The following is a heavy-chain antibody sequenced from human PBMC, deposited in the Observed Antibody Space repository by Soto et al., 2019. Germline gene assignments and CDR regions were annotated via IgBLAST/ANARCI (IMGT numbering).Heavy chain of an antibody. J-gene: IGHJ4*02. D-gene: IGHD3-10*01. CDR3: VRRGGAHGFDY. CDR2: IKQDGSEK. CDR1: GLTFSDYW. V-gene: IGHV3-7*01. Sequence: GSLRLSCAASGLTFSDYWMSWVRQAPGKGLEWVANIKQDGSEKYYLNSVEGRFTISRDNGKNSLSLQMNSLKAEDTAVYYCVRRGGAHGFDYWGQGT.